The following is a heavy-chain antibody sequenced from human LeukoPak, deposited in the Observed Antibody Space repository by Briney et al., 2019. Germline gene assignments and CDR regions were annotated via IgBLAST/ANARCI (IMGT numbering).Heavy chain of an antibody. J-gene: IGHJ6*02. CDR2: INSDGSST. CDR3: ARGSALSYYGMDV. D-gene: IGHD3-10*01. CDR1: GFTFSSYW. V-gene: IGHV3-74*01. Sequence: GGSLRLSCAASGFTFSSYWMHWVRQDPGKGLVWVSRINSDGSSTSYADSVKGRFTISRDNAKNTLYLQMNSLRVEDTAVYYCARGSALSYYGMDVWGQGTTVTVSS.